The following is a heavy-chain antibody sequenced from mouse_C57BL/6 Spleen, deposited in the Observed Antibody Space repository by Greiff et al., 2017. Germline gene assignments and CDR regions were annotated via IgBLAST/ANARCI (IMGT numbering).Heavy chain of an antibody. V-gene: IGHV1-59*01. Sequence: VQLQQPGAELVRPGTSVKLSCKASGYTFTSYWMHWVKQSPGQGLEWIGVIDPSDSYTNYKQKFKGKATLTVDTTSSTAYMQLSSLTSEDSAVCYCAGVITTANWYFDFWGTGTSVTVSS. J-gene: IGHJ1*03. CDR2: IDPSDSYT. CDR3: AGVITTANWYFDF. CDR1: GYTFTSYW. D-gene: IGHD1-1*01.